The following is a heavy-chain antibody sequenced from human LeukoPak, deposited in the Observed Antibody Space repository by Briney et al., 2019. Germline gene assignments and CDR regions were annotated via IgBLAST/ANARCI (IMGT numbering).Heavy chain of an antibody. CDR2: IYYSGST. Sequence: PSETLSLTCTVSGGSVSSGSYYWSWIRQPPGKGLEWIGYIYYSGSTNYNPSLKSRVTISVDTSKNQFSLKLSSVTAADTAVYYCARGRSSLFWFDPWGQGTLVTVSS. J-gene: IGHJ5*02. CDR1: GGSVSSGSYY. V-gene: IGHV4-61*01. CDR3: ARGRSSLFWFDP.